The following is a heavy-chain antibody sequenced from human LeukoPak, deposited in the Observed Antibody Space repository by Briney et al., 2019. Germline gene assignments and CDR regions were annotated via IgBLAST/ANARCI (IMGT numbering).Heavy chain of an antibody. CDR2: MFYNGAT. CDR3: ARDLADYYDSSGYPKGYFDY. CDR1: GGSISSSDYY. V-gene: IGHV4-39*07. J-gene: IGHJ4*02. D-gene: IGHD3-22*01. Sequence: ASETLSLTCSVSGGSISSSDYYWGWIRQPPGKGLEWIGTMFYNGATKSNPSLSSRVTMSIDTSKNQFSLKLRPVTAADTAVYYCARDLADYYDSSGYPKGYFDYWGQGTLVTVSS.